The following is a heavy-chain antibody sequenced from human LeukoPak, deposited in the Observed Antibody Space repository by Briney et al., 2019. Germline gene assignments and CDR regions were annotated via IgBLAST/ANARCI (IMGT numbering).Heavy chain of an antibody. D-gene: IGHD6-19*01. CDR2: ILDSGAET. V-gene: IGHV3-23*01. CDR1: GFTFSSFP. Sequence: PGGSLRLSCAASGFTFSSFPMTWVRQAPGQGLEWVSAILDSGAETYYADSVKGRFTISRDNSKNMVHLQMNSLRVEDTAVYYCAKRLFSSGWSAFDIWGQGTMVTVSS. J-gene: IGHJ3*02. CDR3: AKRLFSSGWSAFDI.